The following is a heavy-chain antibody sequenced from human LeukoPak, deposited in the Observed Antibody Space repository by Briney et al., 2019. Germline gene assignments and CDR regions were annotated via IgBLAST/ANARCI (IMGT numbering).Heavy chain of an antibody. CDR3: ARADSSSSYYYYYMDV. CDR1: GYTFTSYD. CDR2: MNPNSGNT. V-gene: IGHV1-8*03. Sequence: ASVKVSCKASGYTFTSYDINWVRQATGQGLEWMGWMNPNSGNTGYAQKFQGRVTITRNTTISTAYMELSSLRSEDTAVYYCARADSSSSYYYYYMDVWGKGTTVTVSS. D-gene: IGHD6-6*01. J-gene: IGHJ6*03.